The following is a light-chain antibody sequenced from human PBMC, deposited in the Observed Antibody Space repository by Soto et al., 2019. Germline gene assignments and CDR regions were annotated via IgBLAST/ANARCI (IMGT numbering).Light chain of an antibody. Sequence: QSVLTQVASVSASPGQSITISCTGTSSDVGGHNYVSWYQQHPGKAPKLMIYNVDYRPSGVSNRFSGSKSGNTASLTISGXXAXXXXXXYCSSYADSSTVVFGGGTKLTVL. CDR3: SSYADSSTVV. CDR1: SSDVGGHNY. J-gene: IGLJ2*01. V-gene: IGLV2-14*03. CDR2: NVD.